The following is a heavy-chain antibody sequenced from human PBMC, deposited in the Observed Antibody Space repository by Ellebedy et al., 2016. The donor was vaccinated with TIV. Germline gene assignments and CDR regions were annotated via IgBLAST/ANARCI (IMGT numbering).Heavy chain of an antibody. CDR3: ARDPRASAYYDISYGMDV. Sequence: GGSLRLSCAASGFTFDDYAMHWVRQAPGKGLEWVSGISWNSGSIGYADSVKGRFTISRDNAKNSLYLQMNSLRAEDTAVYYCARDPRASAYYDISYGMDVWGQGTTVTVSS. D-gene: IGHD3-9*01. V-gene: IGHV3-9*01. CDR1: GFTFDDYA. J-gene: IGHJ6*02. CDR2: ISWNSGSI.